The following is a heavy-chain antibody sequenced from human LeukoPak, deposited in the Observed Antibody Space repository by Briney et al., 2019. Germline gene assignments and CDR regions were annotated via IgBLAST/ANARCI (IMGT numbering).Heavy chain of an antibody. CDR2: ISYDGSNK. CDR3: AREFSRGYSYGIGY. Sequence: PGGSLRLSRAASGFTLSSYGMHWVRQAPGKGLEWVAVISYDGSNKYYADSVKGRFTISRDNSKNTLYLQMNSLRAEDTAVYYCAREFSRGYSYGIGYWGQGTLVTVYS. J-gene: IGHJ4*02. D-gene: IGHD5-18*01. CDR1: GFTLSSYG. V-gene: IGHV3-30*03.